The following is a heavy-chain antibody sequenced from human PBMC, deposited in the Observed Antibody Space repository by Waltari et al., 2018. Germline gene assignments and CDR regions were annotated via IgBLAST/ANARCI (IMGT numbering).Heavy chain of an antibody. CDR1: GFTFSNYA. CDR2: INGYGDKT. D-gene: IGHD3-22*01. CDR3: AKAHFYDTSGYIEH. V-gene: IGHV3-23*01. J-gene: IGHJ1*01. Sequence: EVQVLESGGGLAQPGGSLRLTCAASGFTFSNYAIYWVRQAPGKGLEWVSGINGYGDKTYYADSVRGRFTLSRDNSRNTLSLEMNSLRADDTAVYYCAKAHFYDTSGYIEHWGQGTLVTVSS.